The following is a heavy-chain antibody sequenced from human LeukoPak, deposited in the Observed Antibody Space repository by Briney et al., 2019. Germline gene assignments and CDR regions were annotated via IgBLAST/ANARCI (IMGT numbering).Heavy chain of an antibody. Sequence: PGGSLRLSCAASGLTFSSYEMNWVRQAPGKGLEWVSYISSSGSTIYYADSVKGRFTISRDNAKNSLYLQMNSLRAEDTAVYCCVRDGGVRGVKSNYYGMDVWGQGTTVTVSS. J-gene: IGHJ6*02. CDR1: GLTFSSYE. V-gene: IGHV3-48*03. D-gene: IGHD3-10*02. CDR2: ISSSGSTI. CDR3: VRDGGVRGVKSNYYGMDV.